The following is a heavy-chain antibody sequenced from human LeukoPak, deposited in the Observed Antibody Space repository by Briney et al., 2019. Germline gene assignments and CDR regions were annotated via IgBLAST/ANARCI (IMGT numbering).Heavy chain of an antibody. CDR2: IYTSGST. CDR3: ARHVTTYSPFDP. Sequence: SETLSLTCTISGGSISSYYWSWIRQPLGKGLEWIGYIYTSGSTNYNPSLNSRVTILVDTSKNQISLKLSSVTATDTAVYYCARHVTTYSPFDPWGQGTLVTVSS. D-gene: IGHD2-15*01. V-gene: IGHV4-4*09. CDR1: GGSISSYY. J-gene: IGHJ5*02.